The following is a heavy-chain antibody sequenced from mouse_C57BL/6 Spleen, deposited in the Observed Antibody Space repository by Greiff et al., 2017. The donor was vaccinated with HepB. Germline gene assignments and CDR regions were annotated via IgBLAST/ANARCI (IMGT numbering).Heavy chain of an antibody. V-gene: IGHV3-6*01. CDR2: ISYDGSN. D-gene: IGHD2-1*01. J-gene: IGHJ4*01. CDR3: ARGDGNYHYYAMDY. CDR1: GYSITSGYY. Sequence: ESGPGLVKPSQSLSLTCSVTGYSITSGYYWNWIRQFPGNKLEWMGYISYDGSNNYNPSLKNRISITRDTSKNQFFLKLNSVTTEDTATYYCARGDGNYHYYAMDYWGQGTSVTVSS.